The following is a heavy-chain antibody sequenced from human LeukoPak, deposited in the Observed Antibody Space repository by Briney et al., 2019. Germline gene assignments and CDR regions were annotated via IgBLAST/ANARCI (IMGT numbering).Heavy chain of an antibody. CDR3: ARDSTLIGDYYYYYGMDV. J-gene: IGHJ6*02. CDR2: IYYSGST. D-gene: IGHD3-3*01. Sequence: SETLSLTCTVSGGSISCYYWSWIRQPPGKGLEWIGYIYYSGSTNYNPSLKSRVTISVDTSKNQFSLKLSSVTAADTAVYYCARDSTLIGDYYYYYGMDVWGQGTTVTVSS. CDR1: GGSISCYY. V-gene: IGHV4-59*01.